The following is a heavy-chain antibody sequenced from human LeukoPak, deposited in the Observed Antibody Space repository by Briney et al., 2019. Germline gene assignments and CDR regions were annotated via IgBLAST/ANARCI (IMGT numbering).Heavy chain of an antibody. D-gene: IGHD3-10*01. V-gene: IGHV3-30*03. J-gene: IGHJ4*02. CDR3: AREVWGFGESLYYFDY. CDR1: GFTFSGYG. Sequence: GGSLRLSCTASGFTFSGYGMHWVRQAPGMGLEWVAIISYDGSNKYYADSVKGRFTISRDNSKNTLYLQMNSLRAEDTAVYYCAREVWGFGESLYYFDYWGQGTLVTVSS. CDR2: ISYDGSNK.